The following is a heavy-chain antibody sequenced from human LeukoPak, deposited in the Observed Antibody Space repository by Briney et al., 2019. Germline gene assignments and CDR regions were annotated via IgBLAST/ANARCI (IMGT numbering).Heavy chain of an antibody. CDR2: ISGSGGST. CDR1: GFTLSSYA. Sequence: GGSLRLSCAASGFTLSSYAMSWVRQAPGKGLEWVSAISGSGGSTYYADSVKGRFTISRDNSKNTLYLQMNSLRAEDTAVYYCAKDLKRSVRWLQLDWGQGTLVTVSS. J-gene: IGHJ4*02. CDR3: AKDLKRSVRWLQLD. D-gene: IGHD5-24*01. V-gene: IGHV3-23*01.